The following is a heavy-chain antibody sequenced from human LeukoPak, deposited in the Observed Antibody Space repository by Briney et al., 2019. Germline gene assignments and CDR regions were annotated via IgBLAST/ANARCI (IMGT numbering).Heavy chain of an antibody. V-gene: IGHV3-74*01. CDR3: ANDMTGFYDY. Sequence: GGSLRLSCAASGFTFSRHWMHWVRQAPGKGLVWVSRINPDASVTTYADSVKGRFTISRDNTKNTLYLQMNSLTVEDTALYYCANDMTGFYDYWGQGTLVTVSS. J-gene: IGHJ4*02. D-gene: IGHD3-9*01. CDR2: INPDASVT. CDR1: GFTFSRHW.